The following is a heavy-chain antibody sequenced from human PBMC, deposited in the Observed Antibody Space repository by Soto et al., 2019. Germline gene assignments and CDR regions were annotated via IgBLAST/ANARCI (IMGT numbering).Heavy chain of an antibody. CDR3: ARDRYDSSGYYYGGCFDP. CDR2: IWYDGSNK. D-gene: IGHD3-22*01. V-gene: IGHV3-33*01. CDR1: GFTFSSYG. J-gene: IGHJ5*02. Sequence: QVQLVESGGGVVQPGRSLRLSCAASGFTFSSYGMHWVRQAPGKGLEWVAVIWYDGSNKYYADSVKGRFTISRDNSKNTLYLQMNSLRAEDTAVYYCARDRYDSSGYYYGGCFDPWGQGTLVTVSS.